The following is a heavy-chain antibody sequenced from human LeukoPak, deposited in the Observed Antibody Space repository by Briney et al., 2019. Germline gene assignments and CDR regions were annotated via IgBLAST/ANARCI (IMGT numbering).Heavy chain of an antibody. J-gene: IGHJ4*02. CDR2: IKQDGSEK. CDR1: GFTFTKYW. Sequence: GGSLRLSCAASGFTFTKYWMTWVRQAPGKGLEWVANIKQDGSEKFYVDSVKGRFTISRDNTKNSLDLQINSLGAEDTAVYYCARGLDCRSTSCYLDNWGQGTLVTVSS. V-gene: IGHV3-7*01. CDR3: ARGLDCRSTSCYLDN. D-gene: IGHD2-2*01.